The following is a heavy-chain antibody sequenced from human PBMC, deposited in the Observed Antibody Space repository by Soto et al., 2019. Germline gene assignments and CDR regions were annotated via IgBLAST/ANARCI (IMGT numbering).Heavy chain of an antibody. V-gene: IGHV5-51*01. Sequence: GETLKISCKVSGYIFTLYWIGWVCQMPGKGLEWMGIIYPGDSDTRYSPSFQGQVTILADKSISTASLQWSSLKASDTAVYYCARQSPTPGYYYFSYGMDVWGQGTTVTVSS. CDR1: GYIFTLYW. CDR2: IYPGDSDT. CDR3: ARQSPTPGYYYFSYGMDV. J-gene: IGHJ6*02. D-gene: IGHD4-17*01.